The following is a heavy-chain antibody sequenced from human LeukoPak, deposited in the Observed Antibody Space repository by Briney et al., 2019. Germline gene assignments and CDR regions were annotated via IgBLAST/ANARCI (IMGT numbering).Heavy chain of an antibody. V-gene: IGHV3-9*01. Sequence: GRSLRLSCAASGFTFDDYAMHWVRQAPGKGLEWVSGISWNSGSIGYADSVKGRFTISRDNAKNSLYLQMNSLRAEDTALYYCAKDIVGYGDYNDAFDIWGQGTMVTVSS. J-gene: IGHJ3*02. D-gene: IGHD4-17*01. CDR1: GFTFDDYA. CDR2: ISWNSGSI. CDR3: AKDIVGYGDYNDAFDI.